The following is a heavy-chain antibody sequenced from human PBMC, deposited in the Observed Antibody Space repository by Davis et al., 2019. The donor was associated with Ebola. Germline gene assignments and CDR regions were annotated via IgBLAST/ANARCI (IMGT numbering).Heavy chain of an antibody. CDR3: ARDGYCSSTSCYTLYYYYYGMDV. CDR1: GYTFTSYD. J-gene: IGHJ6*02. CDR2: MNPNSGNT. V-gene: IGHV1-8*01. D-gene: IGHD2-2*02. Sequence: AASVKVSCKASGYTFTSYDINWVRQATGQGLEWMGWMNPNSGNTGYAQKFQGRVTMTRNTSIRTAYMELSSLRSDDTAVYYCARDGYCSSTSCYTLYYYYYGMDVWGQGTTVTVSS.